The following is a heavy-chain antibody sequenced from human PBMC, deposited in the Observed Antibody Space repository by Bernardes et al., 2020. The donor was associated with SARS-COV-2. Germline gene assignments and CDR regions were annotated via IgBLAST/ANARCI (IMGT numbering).Heavy chain of an antibody. D-gene: IGHD3-3*01. J-gene: IGHJ6*02. CDR3: ARDQPDYDFWSGYLRRYYYGMDV. CDR1: GFTFSSYG. CDR2: IWYDGSNK. V-gene: IGHV3-33*01. Sequence: GGSLRLSCAASGFTFSSYGMHWVRQAPGKGLEWVAVIWYDGSNKYYADSVKGRFTISRDNSKNTLYLQMNSLRAEETAAYYCARDQPDYDFWSGYLRRYYYGMDVWGQGTTVTVSS.